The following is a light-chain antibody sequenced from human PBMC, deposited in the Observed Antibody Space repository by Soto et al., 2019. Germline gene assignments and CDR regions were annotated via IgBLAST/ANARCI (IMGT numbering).Light chain of an antibody. V-gene: IGKV3-20*01. Sequence: EIVLTQSPGTLSLSPGERATLSFRASQSISSSYVAWYQKKPGQAPSLLIYGASSRATGVPDRFSGSGSGTDFTLTISRLEPEDFAVYYCQQYGSSPPWTFGQGTKVDIK. CDR1: QSISSSY. CDR3: QQYGSSPPWT. CDR2: GAS. J-gene: IGKJ1*01.